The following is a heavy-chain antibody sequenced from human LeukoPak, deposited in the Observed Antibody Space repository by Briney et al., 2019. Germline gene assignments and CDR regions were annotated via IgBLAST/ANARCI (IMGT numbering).Heavy chain of an antibody. D-gene: IGHD4-17*01. CDR3: AKGGTVTH. CDR1: GFTFSSYG. V-gene: IGHV3-30*18. J-gene: IGHJ4*02. Sequence: GGSLRLSCAASGFTFSSYGMHWVRQAPGKGLEWVAVISYDGSNKYYADSVKGRFTISRDNSKNTLYLQMNSLRAEDTAVYYCAKGGTVTHWGQGTLVTVSS. CDR2: ISYDGSNK.